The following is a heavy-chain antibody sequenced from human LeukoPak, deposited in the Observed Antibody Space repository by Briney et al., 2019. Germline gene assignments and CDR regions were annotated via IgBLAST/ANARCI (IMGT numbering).Heavy chain of an antibody. J-gene: IGHJ4*02. D-gene: IGHD3-22*01. CDR2: IDHSGST. V-gene: IGHV4-34*01. Sequence: PSETLSLTCAVYGGSFSGYYCSWIRQPPGKGLEWIGEIDHSGSTNYNPSLKSRPTISVDTSKNQFSLKLSSVTAADTAVYYCARGLKYYYDSSGYYYDAVPYYFDYWGQGTLVTVSS. CDR1: GGSFSGYY. CDR3: ARGLKYYYDSSGYYYDAVPYYFDY.